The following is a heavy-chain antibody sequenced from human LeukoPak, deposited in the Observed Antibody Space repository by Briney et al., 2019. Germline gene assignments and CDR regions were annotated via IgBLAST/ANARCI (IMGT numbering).Heavy chain of an antibody. CDR1: GFTFSNYG. V-gene: IGHV3-30*18. D-gene: IGHD6-19*01. CDR2: ISEDGGNK. CDR3: AKDLGSSGWHLDY. Sequence: GRSLRLSCAASGFTFSNYGMHYVRQAPGKGLEWIAVISEDGGNKNFADSVKGRFTISRDNSKNALYLQMNSLRAEDTAVYYCAKDLGSSGWHLDYWGQGTMVTVSS. J-gene: IGHJ4*02.